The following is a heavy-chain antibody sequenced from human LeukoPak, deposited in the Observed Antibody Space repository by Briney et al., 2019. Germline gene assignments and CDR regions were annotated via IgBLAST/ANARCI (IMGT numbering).Heavy chain of an antibody. V-gene: IGHV1-18*01. CDR2: ISAYNGNT. D-gene: IGHD4-17*01. Sequence: ASMKVSCKASGYTFTSYGISWVRQAPGQGLEWMGWISAYNGNTNYAQKLQGRVTMTTDTSTSTAYMELRSLRSDDTAVYYCARVLGGVTTYWYFDLWGRGTLVTASS. CDR3: ARVLGGVTTYWYFDL. J-gene: IGHJ2*01. CDR1: GYTFTSYG.